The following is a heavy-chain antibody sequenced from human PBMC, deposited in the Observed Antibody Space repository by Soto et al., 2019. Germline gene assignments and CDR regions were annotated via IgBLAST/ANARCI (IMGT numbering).Heavy chain of an antibody. CDR1: GFPFSNYG. V-gene: IGHV3-33*01. CDR3: ARGLHSLFDY. CDR2: ICYDGNNK. Sequence: QVQLVESGGGVVQPGGSLRLSCAASGFPFSNYGMHWVRQAPGKGLEWVAVICYDGNNKYYADSVKGRFTISRDNSNNPLYVQMTRLRAEDTAVYYCARGLHSLFDYWGQGTLVTVSS. J-gene: IGHJ4*02. D-gene: IGHD2-21*01.